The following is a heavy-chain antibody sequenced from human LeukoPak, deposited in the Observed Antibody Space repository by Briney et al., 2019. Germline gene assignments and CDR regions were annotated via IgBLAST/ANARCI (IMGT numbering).Heavy chain of an antibody. V-gene: IGHV3-30*02. D-gene: IGHD6-13*01. CDR1: GFTFSSYG. J-gene: IGHJ4*02. Sequence: PGGSLRLSCAASGFTFSSYGMHWVRQAPGKGLEWVAFIRYDGSDKYYADSVKGRFTVSRDNSKNTLWLQMNSLRVEDTAVYYCARDRHSNSFSEVDYWGQGTLVTVSS. CDR2: IRYDGSDK. CDR3: ARDRHSNSFSEVDY.